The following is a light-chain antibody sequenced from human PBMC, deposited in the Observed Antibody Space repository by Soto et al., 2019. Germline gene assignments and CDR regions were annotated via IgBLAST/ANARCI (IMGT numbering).Light chain of an antibody. J-gene: IGKJ1*01. CDR1: QGIGNY. V-gene: IGKV1-27*01. Sequence: DIQMTQSPSSLSASLGGRVTITCRASQGIGNYLAWYQLQPGKVPKLLIYAASTLQSGVPSRFSGSGSGTDFTLTISSLQPEDVATYFCQKYNSAPRTFGQGTKVEI. CDR2: AAS. CDR3: QKYNSAPRT.